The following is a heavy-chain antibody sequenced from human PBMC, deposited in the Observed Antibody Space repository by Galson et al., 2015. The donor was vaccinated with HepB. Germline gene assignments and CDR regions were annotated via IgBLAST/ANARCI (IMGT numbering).Heavy chain of an antibody. Sequence: SLRLSCAASGFTFSTYAMSWVRQAPGKGLEWVSGISGSGTSTYYADSVKGQFTISRDNSKNTLRLQMNSLRAEDTAVYYCTKGYGLFESWGQGSLVTVSS. D-gene: IGHD5-18*01. V-gene: IGHV3-23*01. CDR2: ISGSGTST. CDR1: GFTFSTYA. CDR3: TKGYGLFES. J-gene: IGHJ5*01.